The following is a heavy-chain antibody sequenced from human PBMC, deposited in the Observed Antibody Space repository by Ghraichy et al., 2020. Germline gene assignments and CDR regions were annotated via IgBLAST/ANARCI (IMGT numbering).Heavy chain of an antibody. J-gene: IGHJ1*01. CDR2: VRSWTDGGTT. CDR3: TTDEWE. V-gene: IGHV3-15*01. Sequence: GESLNISCAASGLTFSKAWMSWVRQAPGKGLEWVGHVRSWTDGGTTAYATAVKGRFTISRDDSHNMLFLQMNSLKIEDTAVYYCTTDEWEWGQGTLVTVSS. D-gene: IGHD1-26*01. CDR1: GLTFSKAW.